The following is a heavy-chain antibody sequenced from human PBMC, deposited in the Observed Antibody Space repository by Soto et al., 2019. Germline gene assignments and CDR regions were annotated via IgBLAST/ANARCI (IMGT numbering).Heavy chain of an antibody. J-gene: IGHJ6*02. CDR1: GGTFSSYA. Sequence: ASVKVSCKASGGTFSSYAISWVRQAPGQGLEWMGGIIPIFGTANYAQKFQGRVTITADESTSTAYMELSSLRSEDTAVYYCARALSGTVTTDVENYYYGMDVWGQGTTVTVSS. CDR3: ARALSGTVTTDVENYYYGMDV. D-gene: IGHD4-17*01. CDR2: IIPIFGTA. V-gene: IGHV1-69*13.